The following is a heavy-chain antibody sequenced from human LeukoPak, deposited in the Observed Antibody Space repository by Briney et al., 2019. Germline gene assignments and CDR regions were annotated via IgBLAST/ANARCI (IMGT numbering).Heavy chain of an antibody. CDR3: AKSVVGGEGAYYFDY. V-gene: IGHV3-43*01. CDR2: ITWSGDGT. CDR1: GFTFDDYS. Sequence: GGSLRLSCGASGFTFDDYSMHWVRQSPGRGLEWVALITWSGDGTYYADSVKGRFIISRDNSKRSLWLQMNGLKTEDSGLYFCAKSVVGGEGAYYFDYWGQGTLVTVSS. J-gene: IGHJ4*02. D-gene: IGHD2-2*01.